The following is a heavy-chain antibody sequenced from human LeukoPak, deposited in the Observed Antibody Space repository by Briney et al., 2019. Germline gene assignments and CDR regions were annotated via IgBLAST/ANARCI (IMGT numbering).Heavy chain of an antibody. CDR2: INPNSGGT. CDR3: ARDRDCSSTSCYLFDY. J-gene: IGHJ4*02. D-gene: IGHD2-2*01. V-gene: IGHV1-2*02. Sequence: GALVKVSCKASGYTFTGYYMHWVRQAPGQGLEWMGWINPNSGGTNYAQKFQGRVTMTRDTSISTAYMELSRLRSDDTAVYYCARDRDCSSTSCYLFDYWGQGTLVTVSS. CDR1: GYTFTGYY.